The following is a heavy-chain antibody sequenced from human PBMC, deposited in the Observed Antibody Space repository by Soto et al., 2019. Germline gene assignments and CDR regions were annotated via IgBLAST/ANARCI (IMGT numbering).Heavy chain of an antibody. CDR2: ISRDGGTK. V-gene: IGHV3-30*03. J-gene: IGHJ4*02. Sequence: GGSLRLSCAVSGFTVSTYGMHWVRQAPGKGLEWVAVISRDGGTKYYADSVKGRFTISRDNSRNTLFLEMNSLRGDDMAVYYCTGEDASGYWGQGTLVTV. D-gene: IGHD2-8*02. CDR1: GFTVSTYG. CDR3: TGEDASGY.